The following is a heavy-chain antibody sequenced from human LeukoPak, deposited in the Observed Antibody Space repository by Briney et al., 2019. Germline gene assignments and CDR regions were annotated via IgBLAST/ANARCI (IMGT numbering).Heavy chain of an antibody. J-gene: IGHJ4*02. Sequence: GESLKISCKGSGYSFTNYWIGWVRQMPGKGLEWVGIMYPGNSDTRYSPSFQGQVTISADKSISTAYLQWSSLKASDTAMYYCTFVSNYGGNSGWDYWGQGTLVTVSS. CDR1: GYSFTNYW. V-gene: IGHV5-51*01. CDR3: TFVSNYGGNSGWDY. D-gene: IGHD4-23*01. CDR2: MYPGNSDT.